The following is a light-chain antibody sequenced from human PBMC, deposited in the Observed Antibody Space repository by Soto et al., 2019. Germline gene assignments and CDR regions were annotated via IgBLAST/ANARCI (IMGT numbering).Light chain of an antibody. CDR1: QSVSSTY. Sequence: EIVLTQSPGTLSLSPGEGATLSCRASQSVSSTYLAWYQQKPGQAPRLLIYSASSRASGIPDRFSGSGSGTDFTLTINRLEPEDVAEYYCQQYSGPGMYTFGQGTKLEIK. V-gene: IGKV3-20*01. CDR2: SAS. CDR3: QQYSGPGMYT. J-gene: IGKJ2*01.